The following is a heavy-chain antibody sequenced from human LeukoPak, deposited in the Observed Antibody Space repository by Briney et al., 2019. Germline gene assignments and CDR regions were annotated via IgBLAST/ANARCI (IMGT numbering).Heavy chain of an antibody. CDR2: ISSNGGST. D-gene: IGHD6-13*01. J-gene: IGHJ5*02. CDR3: ARQAEAGTLNWFDP. Sequence: GGSLRLSCAASGFTFSSYAMHWVRQAPGKGLEYVSAISSNGGSTYYANSVKGRFTISRDNSKNTLYLQMGSLRAEDMAVYYCARQAEAGTLNWFDPWGQGTLVTVSS. V-gene: IGHV3-64*01. CDR1: GFTFSSYA.